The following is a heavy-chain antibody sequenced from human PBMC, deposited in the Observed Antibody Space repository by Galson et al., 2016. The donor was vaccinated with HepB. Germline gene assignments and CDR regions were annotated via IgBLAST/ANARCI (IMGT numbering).Heavy chain of an antibody. J-gene: IGHJ3*01. CDR3: VRLTYCNSTYCPTGNGFDV. V-gene: IGHV5-51*01. Sequence: QSGADVKNPGESLKISCKGSGYKFANFWIGWVRQMPGKGLDWMGIMYLGDSDHRYRPSPQCQVTISADRSISTAYLQWSSLKASDTAMYYCVRLTYCNSTYCPTGNGFDVWGQGTMVIVSP. CDR1: GYKFANFW. D-gene: IGHD2/OR15-2a*01. CDR2: MYLGDSDH.